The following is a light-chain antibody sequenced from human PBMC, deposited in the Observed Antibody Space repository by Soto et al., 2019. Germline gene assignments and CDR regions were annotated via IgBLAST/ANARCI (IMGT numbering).Light chain of an antibody. CDR3: QQDYNFPRT. CDR2: FAS. Sequence: DLQMTQSPSSLSASVGDRVTITCRASETIDTYLNWYQQKPGKAPRLRIYFASSLQSGVPVRFSGSGSGTAFTLTIRSLQREDFATYFCQQDYNFPRTVGLGTKLDIK. CDR1: ETIDTY. J-gene: IGKJ1*01. V-gene: IGKV1-39*01.